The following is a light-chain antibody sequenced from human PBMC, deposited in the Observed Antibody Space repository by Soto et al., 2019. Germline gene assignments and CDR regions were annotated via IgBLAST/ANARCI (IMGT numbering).Light chain of an antibody. CDR2: CNN. J-gene: IGLJ1*01. CDR3: QSYDSSLSDYV. Sequence: QSVLTQPPSASGTPGQRVSITCSGSSSNIGSNIVNWYQQVPGTAPKLLIYCNNNRPSGVPDRFSGSKSGTSASLAITGLQAEDEADYYCQSYDSSLSDYVFGTGTKVTV. V-gene: IGLV1-40*01. CDR1: SSNIGSNI.